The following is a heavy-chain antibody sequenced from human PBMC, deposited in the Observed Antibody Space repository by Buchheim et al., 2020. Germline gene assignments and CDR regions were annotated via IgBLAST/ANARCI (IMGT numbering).Heavy chain of an antibody. CDR1: GGSISSHY. Sequence: QVQLQESGPGLVKPSETLSLTCTVSGGSISSHYWSWIRQPPGKGLEWIGYIYYSGSTTYNPSLKSRVTISVDRPKNQFSLKLTSVTAADTAVYYWARDGGPAGNFKYYSYRDAWGKGTT. CDR3: ARDGGPAGNFKYYSYRDA. V-gene: IGHV4-59*11. D-gene: IGHD3-16*01. CDR2: IYYSGST. J-gene: IGHJ6*03.